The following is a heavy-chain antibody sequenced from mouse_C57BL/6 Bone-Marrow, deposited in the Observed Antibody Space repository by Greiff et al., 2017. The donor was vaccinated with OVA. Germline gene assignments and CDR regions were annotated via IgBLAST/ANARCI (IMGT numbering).Heavy chain of an antibody. CDR3: ARAPYYYGSRRYFDG. D-gene: IGHD1-1*01. CDR1: GYTFTDYY. Sequence: EVQLQQSGPVLVKPGASVKMSCKASGYTFTDYYMNWVKQSHGKSLEWIGVINPYNGGTSYNQKFKGKATLTVDKSSSTAYMELNSLTSEDSAVYDCARAPYYYGSRRYFDGWGTVTTVTVSS. CDR2: INPYNGGT. V-gene: IGHV1-19*01. J-gene: IGHJ1*03.